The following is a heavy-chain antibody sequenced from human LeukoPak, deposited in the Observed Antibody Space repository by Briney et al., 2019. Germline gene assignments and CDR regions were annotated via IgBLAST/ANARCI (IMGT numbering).Heavy chain of an antibody. Sequence: SVKVSCKASGGTFSSYAISWVRQAPGQGLEWMGGIIPIFGTANYAQKFQGRVTITADESTSTAYMELSSLRSEDTAVYYCARDPYSSGWYKDAFDIWGQGTMVTVSS. CDR3: ARDPYSSGWYKDAFDI. D-gene: IGHD6-19*01. V-gene: IGHV1-69*13. CDR1: GGTFSSYA. CDR2: IIPIFGTA. J-gene: IGHJ3*02.